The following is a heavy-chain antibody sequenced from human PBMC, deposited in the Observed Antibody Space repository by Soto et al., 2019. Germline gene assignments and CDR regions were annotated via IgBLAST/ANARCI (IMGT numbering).Heavy chain of an antibody. V-gene: IGHV1-18*01. CDR1: SYTFINYG. Sequence: QVQLVQSGPEVKKPGASVKVSCKTSSYTFINYGISWVRQAPGRGLEWMGWINPDNGNTNFAQRLQGRVTMTADRSTRTSYMELRSLRFDDTAMYYCARVGGAVVTADYWGQGTLVTVSS. CDR3: ARVGGAVVTADY. J-gene: IGHJ4*02. D-gene: IGHD1-26*01. CDR2: INPDNGNT.